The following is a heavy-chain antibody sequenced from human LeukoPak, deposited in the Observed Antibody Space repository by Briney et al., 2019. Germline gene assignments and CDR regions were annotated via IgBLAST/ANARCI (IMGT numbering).Heavy chain of an antibody. CDR3: AREIYYYDSSGYNKHWFFDL. CDR1: GGSTSSHH. J-gene: IGHJ2*01. V-gene: IGHV4-59*11. CDR2: IYYSGST. D-gene: IGHD3-22*01. Sequence: PSETLSLTCTVSGGSTSSHHWSWIRQPPGKGLEWIGYIYYSGSTNYNPSLKSRVTISGDTSNNQFSLKLSSVSAADTAVYYCAREIYYYDSSGYNKHWFFDLWGRGTLVTVSS.